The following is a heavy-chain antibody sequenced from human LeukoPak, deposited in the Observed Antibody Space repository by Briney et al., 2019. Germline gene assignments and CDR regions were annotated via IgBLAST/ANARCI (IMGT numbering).Heavy chain of an antibody. D-gene: IGHD1-1*01. Sequence: ASVKVSCKASGYTFTGHYMHWVRQAPGQGLEWMGWTNSDSGGTKYAQKFQGSVIMTRVTSISTAYMELSRLKSDGTAVYYCARGRVHSWSDAFDIWGQGTTVTVSS. V-gene: IGHV1-2*02. CDR2: TNSDSGGT. J-gene: IGHJ3*02. CDR3: ARGRVHSWSDAFDI. CDR1: GYTFTGHY.